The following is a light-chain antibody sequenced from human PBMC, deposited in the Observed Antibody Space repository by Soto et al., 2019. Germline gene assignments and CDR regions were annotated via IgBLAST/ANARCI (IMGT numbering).Light chain of an antibody. CDR3: SSYAGSNNWV. CDR1: SSDVGGYNY. CDR2: EVS. Sequence: QSALTQPPSASGSPGQSVTSSCTGTSSDVGGYNYVSWYQQHPGKAPKLMIYEVSKRPSGVPDRFSGSKSGNTASLTVSGLQAEDEADYYCSSYAGSNNWVFGGGTKVTVL. J-gene: IGLJ3*02. V-gene: IGLV2-8*01.